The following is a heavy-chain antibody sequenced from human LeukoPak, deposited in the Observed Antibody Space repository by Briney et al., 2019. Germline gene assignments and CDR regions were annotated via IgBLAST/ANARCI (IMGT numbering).Heavy chain of an antibody. CDR1: GGSISSYY. D-gene: IGHD3-16*01. J-gene: IGHJ4*02. Sequence: PSETLSLTCTVSGGSISSYYWSWIRQPAGKGLEWIGRIYTSGSTNYNPSLKSRVTISVDTSKNQFSLKLNSVTAADTAVYSCARSRAWVDYVWGAWDFDYWGQGSLVTVSA. V-gene: IGHV4-4*07. CDR3: ARSRAWVDYVWGAWDFDY. CDR2: IYTSGST.